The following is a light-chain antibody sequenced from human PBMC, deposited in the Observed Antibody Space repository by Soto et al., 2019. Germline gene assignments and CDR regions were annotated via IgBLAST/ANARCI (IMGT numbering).Light chain of an antibody. CDR3: QQYNNWPPRGT. J-gene: IGKJ1*01. Sequence: EIVMTQXPXXLSVSPGERATLSCRASQSVSSNLAWYQQKPGQAPRLLIYGASTRATGIPARFSGSGSGTEFTLTISSLQSEDFAVYYCQQYNNWPPRGTFGQGTKVEIK. CDR1: QSVSSN. CDR2: GAS. V-gene: IGKV3-15*01.